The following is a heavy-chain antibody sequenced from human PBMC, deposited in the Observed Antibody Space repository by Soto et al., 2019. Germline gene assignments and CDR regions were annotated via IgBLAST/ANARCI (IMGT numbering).Heavy chain of an antibody. CDR1: GGSISSYY. CDR2: IYYSGST. Sequence: SETLSLTCTVSGGSISSYYWSWIRQPPGKGLEWIGYIYYSGSTNYNPSLKSRVTISVDTSKNQFSLKLSSVTAADTAVYYCASGSGYYFDYWGQGTLVTVSS. D-gene: IGHD3-3*01. V-gene: IGHV4-59*08. J-gene: IGHJ4*02. CDR3: ASGSGYYFDY.